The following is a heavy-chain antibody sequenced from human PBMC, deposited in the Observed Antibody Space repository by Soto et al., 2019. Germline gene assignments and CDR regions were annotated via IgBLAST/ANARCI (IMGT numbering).Heavy chain of an antibody. CDR2: IYYSGST. V-gene: IGHV4-59*01. J-gene: IGHJ4*02. D-gene: IGHD1-7*01. Sequence: PSETLSLTCTVSGGSISSYYWSWIRQPPGKGLEWIGYIYYSGSTNYNPSLKSRVTISVDTSKNQFSLKLSSVTAADTAVYYCAREPGTNYYFDYWGQGTLVTFSS. CDR1: GGSISSYY. CDR3: AREPGTNYYFDY.